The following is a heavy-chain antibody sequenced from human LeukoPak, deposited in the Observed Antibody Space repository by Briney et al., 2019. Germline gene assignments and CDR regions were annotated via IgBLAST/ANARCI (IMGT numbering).Heavy chain of an antibody. J-gene: IGHJ1*01. CDR1: GFTFSSYG. CDR2: ISYDGSNK. CDR3: ARIPIVTITSGGY. V-gene: IGHV3-30*03. D-gene: IGHD5-12*01. Sequence: GGSLRLSCAASGFTFSSYGMHWVRQAPGKGLEWVAVISYDGSNKYYADSVKGRFTISRDNSKNTLYLQLNSLRAEDTAMYYCARIPIVTITSGGYWGQGTLVTVSS.